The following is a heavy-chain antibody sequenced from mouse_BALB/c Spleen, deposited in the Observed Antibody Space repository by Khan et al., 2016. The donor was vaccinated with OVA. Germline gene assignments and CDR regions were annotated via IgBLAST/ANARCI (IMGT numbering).Heavy chain of an antibody. D-gene: IGHD1-1*02. V-gene: IGHV5-6*01. J-gene: IGHJ3*01. CDR2: ISSGGSYT. CDR1: GFTFSTYG. CDR3: ARLAYYYNSEGFAY. Sequence: EVELVESGGDLVKPGGSLKLSCAASGFTFSTYGMSWVRQTPDKSLEWVATISSGGSYTYYVDSVKGRFTISRDNAKNTLYLQMSSLKSEDTAMYYCARLAYYYNSEGFAYWGQGTLVTVSA.